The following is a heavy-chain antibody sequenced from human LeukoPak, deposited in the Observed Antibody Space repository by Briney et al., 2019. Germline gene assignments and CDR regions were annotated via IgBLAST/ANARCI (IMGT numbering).Heavy chain of an antibody. CDR3: ARTVDTAMVKRGYFDY. V-gene: IGHV3-74*01. CDR2: INSDGSST. CDR1: GFTFSSYW. Sequence: PGGSLRLSCAASGFTFSSYWMHWVRQAPGKGLVWVSRINSDGSSTSYADSVKGRFTISRDNAKNTLYLQMNSLRAEDTAVYYCARTVDTAMVKRGYFDYWGQGTLVTVSS. D-gene: IGHD5-18*01. J-gene: IGHJ4*02.